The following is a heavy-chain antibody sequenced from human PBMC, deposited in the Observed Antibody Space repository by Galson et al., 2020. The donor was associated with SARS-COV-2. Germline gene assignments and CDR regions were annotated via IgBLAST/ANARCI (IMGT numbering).Heavy chain of an antibody. D-gene: IGHD3-10*01. J-gene: IGHJ4*02. Sequence: ASETLSLTCTVSGGSVSSGIYYWNWIRQHPGKGLEWTGYTHHNGSTYYNTSLKSRVSLSLDTSKNQFSLKLSSVTAADTAVYYCARGEGRITLVRGVIIGFDSWGQGTLVSVSS. CDR3: ARGEGRITLVRGVIIGFDS. CDR2: THHNGST. CDR1: GGSVSSGIYY. V-gene: IGHV4-31*03.